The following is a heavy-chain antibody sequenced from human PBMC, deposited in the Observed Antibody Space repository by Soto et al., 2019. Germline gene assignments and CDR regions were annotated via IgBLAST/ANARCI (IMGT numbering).Heavy chain of an antibody. CDR1: GGSISGGGYY. D-gene: IGHD6-13*01. J-gene: IGHJ4*02. CDR3: ARGIAAAGNPLFDY. V-gene: IGHV4-31*03. Sequence: QVQLQESGPGLVKPSQTLSLTCTVSGGSISGGGYYWSWIRQHPGKGLEWIGYIYYSGSTYYNPSLKSRVTISVDTSKNQFSLKLSSVTAADTAVYYCARGIAAAGNPLFDYWGQGTLVTVSS. CDR2: IYYSGST.